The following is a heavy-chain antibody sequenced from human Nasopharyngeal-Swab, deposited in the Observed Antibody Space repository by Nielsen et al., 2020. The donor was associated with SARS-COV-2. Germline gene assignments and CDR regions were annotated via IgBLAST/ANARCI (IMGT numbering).Heavy chain of an antibody. CDR2: INPTDGST. D-gene: IGHD1-7*01. Sequence: WVRQAPGQGLEWMGIINPTDGSTSYAQKFEGRVTMTRVTSTSTVYMELNNLRSEDTAVYYCARVLPFRITGTSGMDVWGQGTTVTVSS. J-gene: IGHJ6*02. V-gene: IGHV1-46*01. CDR3: ARVLPFRITGTSGMDV.